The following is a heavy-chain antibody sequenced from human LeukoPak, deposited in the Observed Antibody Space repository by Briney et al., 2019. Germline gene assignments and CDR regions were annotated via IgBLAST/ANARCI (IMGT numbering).Heavy chain of an antibody. D-gene: IGHD6-19*01. Sequence: ASVKVSCKASGGTFSSYAISWVRQAPGQGLEWKGRIIPILGIANYAQKFQGRVTITADKSTSTAYMELSSLRSEDTAVYYCARELPGIAVAGTLALDYWGQGTLVTVSS. CDR3: ARELPGIAVAGTLALDY. V-gene: IGHV1-69*04. CDR1: GGTFSSYA. J-gene: IGHJ4*02. CDR2: IIPILGIA.